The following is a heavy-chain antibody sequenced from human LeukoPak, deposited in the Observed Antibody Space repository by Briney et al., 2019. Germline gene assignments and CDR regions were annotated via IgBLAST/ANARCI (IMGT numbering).Heavy chain of an antibody. D-gene: IGHD5-24*01. V-gene: IGHV3-7*01. CDR3: AKDPSRDGYKIWGYYFDY. J-gene: IGHJ4*02. CDR2: INRDGGEK. CDR1: TFAFNTYW. Sequence: GGSLRLSCAASTFAFNTYWMSWVRQAPGKGLEWVATINRDGGEKYYVDPVKGRFTISRDNSKNTLYLQMNSLRAEDTAVYYCAKDPSRDGYKIWGYYFDYWGQGTLVTVSS.